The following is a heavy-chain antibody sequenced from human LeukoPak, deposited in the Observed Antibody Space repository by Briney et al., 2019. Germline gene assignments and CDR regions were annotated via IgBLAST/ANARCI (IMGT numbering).Heavy chain of an antibody. D-gene: IGHD1-26*01. CDR3: ARALREHGVFDI. Sequence: GSLRLSCAASGFTVSSNYMSWVRQAPGKGLEWVSVIYSGGSTYYAASVKGRFSISRDNSKNTVYLQMSSLRAEDTAVYYCARALREHGVFDIWGQGTMVTVSS. V-gene: IGHV3-53*01. CDR1: GFTVSSNY. CDR2: IYSGGST. J-gene: IGHJ3*02.